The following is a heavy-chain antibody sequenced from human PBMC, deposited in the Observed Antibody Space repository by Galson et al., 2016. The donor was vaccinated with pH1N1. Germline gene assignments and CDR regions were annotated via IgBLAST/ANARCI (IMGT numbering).Heavy chain of an antibody. CDR2: IYYTGSS. V-gene: IGHV4-31*03. J-gene: IGHJ4*02. CDR3: ARSYRGTYFIGGDRGFDY. CDR1: GGSISSDASY. D-gene: IGHD1-26*01. Sequence: TLSLTCTVSGGSISSDASYWSWIRQHPGKGLEWIGYIYYTGSSYYNPSLKSRVSISLDTSKNRFSLELSSVTAADTAVYYCARSYRGTYFIGGDRGFDYWGQGTLATVSS.